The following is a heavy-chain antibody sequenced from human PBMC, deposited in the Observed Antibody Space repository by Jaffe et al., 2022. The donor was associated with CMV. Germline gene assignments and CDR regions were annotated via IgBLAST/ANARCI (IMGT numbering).Heavy chain of an antibody. J-gene: IGHJ6*04. Sequence: EVQLVESGGGLVQPGRSLRLSCTASGFTFGDYAMSWVRQAPGKGLEWVGFIRSKAYGGTTEYAASVKGRFTISRDDSKSIAYLQMNSLKTEDTAVYYCTRGKKGADTIFGVSDVWGKGTTVTVSS. V-gene: IGHV3-49*04. CDR3: TRGKKGADTIFGVSDV. CDR1: GFTFGDYA. D-gene: IGHD3-3*01. CDR2: IRSKAYGGTT.